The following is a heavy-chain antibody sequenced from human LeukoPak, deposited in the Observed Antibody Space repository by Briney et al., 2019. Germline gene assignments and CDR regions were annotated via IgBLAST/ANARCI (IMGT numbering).Heavy chain of an antibody. CDR2: ISETGRST. CDR1: GFTFSTFA. CDR3: AKDRGYSYGISEY. D-gene: IGHD5-18*01. V-gene: IGHV3-23*01. Sequence: PGRSLRLSCVASGFTFSTFAMSWVRQAPGKGLEWVSTISETGRSTYYADSVKGQFTISRDNSKNTLYLQMNSLRAEDTAVYYCAKDRGYSYGISEYWGQGTLVTVSS. J-gene: IGHJ4*02.